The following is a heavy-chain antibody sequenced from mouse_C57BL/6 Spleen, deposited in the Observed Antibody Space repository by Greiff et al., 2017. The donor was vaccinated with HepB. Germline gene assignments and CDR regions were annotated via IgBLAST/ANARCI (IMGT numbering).Heavy chain of an antibody. J-gene: IGHJ3*01. Sequence: QVQLQQSGPELVKPGASVKISCKASGYSFTSYYIHWVKQRPGQGLEWIGWIYPGSGNTKYNEKFKGKATLTADTSSSTAYMQLSSLTSEDSAVYYCARGGANWVFAYWGQGTLVTVSA. D-gene: IGHD4-1*01. CDR2: IYPGSGNT. CDR3: ARGGANWVFAY. CDR1: GYSFTSYY. V-gene: IGHV1-66*01.